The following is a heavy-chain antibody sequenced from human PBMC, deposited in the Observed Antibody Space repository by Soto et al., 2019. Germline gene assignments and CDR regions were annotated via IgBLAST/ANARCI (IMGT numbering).Heavy chain of an antibody. CDR1: GGSISSSSYY. J-gene: IGHJ6*03. CDR3: ARVVGKGSGSFYYYYYMDV. CDR2: IYYSGST. Sequence: SETLSLTCTVSGGSISSSSYYWGWIRQPPGKGLEWIGSIYYSGSTYYNPSLKSRVTISVDTSKNQFSLKLSSVTAADTAVYYCARVVGKGSGSFYYYYYMDVWGKGTTVTVSS. D-gene: IGHD3-10*01. V-gene: IGHV4-39*01.